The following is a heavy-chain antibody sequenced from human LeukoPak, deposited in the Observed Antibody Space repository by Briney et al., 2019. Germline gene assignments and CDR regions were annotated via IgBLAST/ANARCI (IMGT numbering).Heavy chain of an antibody. CDR3: ASPRFLEWLLDYYYMDV. Sequence: PGGSLRLSCAASGFAFSSYAMHWVRQAPGKGLEWVAVISYDGSNKYYADSVKGRFTISRDNSKNTLYLQMNSLRAEDTAVYYCASPRFLEWLLDYYYMDVWGKGTTVTVSS. CDR2: ISYDGSNK. J-gene: IGHJ6*03. CDR1: GFAFSSYA. V-gene: IGHV3-30-3*01. D-gene: IGHD3-3*01.